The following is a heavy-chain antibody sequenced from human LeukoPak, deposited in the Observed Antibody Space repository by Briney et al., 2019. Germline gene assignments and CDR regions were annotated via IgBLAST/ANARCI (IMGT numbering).Heavy chain of an antibody. V-gene: IGHV3-33*01. J-gene: IGHJ4*02. CDR2: IWYDGSNK. CDR3: ARDGDYYDSSGYFDY. Sequence: GGSLRLSCAASGFTFSSYGMHWVRQAPGKGLEWVAVIWYDGSNKYYAGSVKGRFTISRDNSKNTLYLQMNSLRAEDTAVYYCARDGDYYDSSGYFDYWGQGTLVTVSS. CDR1: GFTFSSYG. D-gene: IGHD3-22*01.